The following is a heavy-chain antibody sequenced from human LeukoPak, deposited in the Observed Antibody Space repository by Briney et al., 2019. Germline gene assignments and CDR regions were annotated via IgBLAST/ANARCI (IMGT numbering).Heavy chain of an antibody. Sequence: PGGSLRLSCAASGFTFSYYSMNWVRQAPGKGLEWVSYISGSGSIIYYADSVKGRLTISRDNAKNSLYLQMSSLRDEDTAVYYCARARHGGFADDAFDIWGQGTMVTVSS. V-gene: IGHV3-48*02. CDR1: GFTFSYYS. CDR2: ISGSGSII. CDR3: ARARHGGFADDAFDI. J-gene: IGHJ3*02. D-gene: IGHD4-23*01.